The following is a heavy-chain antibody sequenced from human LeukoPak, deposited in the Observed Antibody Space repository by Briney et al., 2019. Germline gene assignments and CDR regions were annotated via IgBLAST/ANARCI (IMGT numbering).Heavy chain of an antibody. CDR1: GFPFSAYG. V-gene: IGHV3-30*18. D-gene: IGHD6-13*01. CDR3: AKDSWSWGPIELLRSSSWYSFDH. CDR2: VSFDGKNK. J-gene: IGHJ4*02. Sequence: GGSLRLSCAASGFPFSAYGMHWVRQAPGKGLEWVAVVSFDGKNKYYADSLKGRFTISRDSSKKTLYLQMNGLRAEDTAIYYCAKDSWSWGPIELLRSSSWYSFDHWGQGTLVTVSS.